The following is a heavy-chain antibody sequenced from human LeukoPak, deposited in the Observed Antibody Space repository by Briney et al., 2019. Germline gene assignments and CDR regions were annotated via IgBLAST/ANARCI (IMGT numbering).Heavy chain of an antibody. V-gene: IGHV4-59*08. Sequence: XETLSLTCTVSGGSISSYYWSWIRQPPGKGLEWIGYIYYSGSTNYNPSLKSRVTISVDTSKNQFSLKLSSVTAADTAVYYCARHHLGYNWNDYYYYGMDVWGQGTTVTVSS. D-gene: IGHD1-1*01. CDR3: ARHHLGYNWNDYYYYGMDV. J-gene: IGHJ6*02. CDR1: GGSISSYY. CDR2: IYYSGST.